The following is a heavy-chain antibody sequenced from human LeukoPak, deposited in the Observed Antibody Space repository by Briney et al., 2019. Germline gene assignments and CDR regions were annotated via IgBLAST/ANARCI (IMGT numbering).Heavy chain of an antibody. V-gene: IGHV4-34*01. CDR2: INHSGST. Sequence: SETLSLTCAVYGGPFSDYYWSWIRQPPGKGLEWIGEINHSGSTNYNPSLKSRVTVSVDKSKNQVSLNLSSVTAADTAVYFCASRQTAKYFQHWGQGTLVTVSS. J-gene: IGHJ1*01. CDR3: ASRQTAKYFQH. CDR1: GGPFSDYY.